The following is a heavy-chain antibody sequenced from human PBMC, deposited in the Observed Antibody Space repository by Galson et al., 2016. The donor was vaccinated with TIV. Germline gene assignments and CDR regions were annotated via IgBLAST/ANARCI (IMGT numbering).Heavy chain of an antibody. Sequence: SVKVSCKASGYTFTGYYMHWARQAPGQGLEWMGWINPDSGDTNYSQKFQGRVTMTRDTSINTAYMELSNLKSDDTAVYYCARDPSPVTTSPFDIWGQGTMVTVSS. J-gene: IGHJ3*02. V-gene: IGHV1-2*02. CDR1: GYTFTGYY. CDR2: INPDSGDT. CDR3: ARDPSPVTTSPFDI. D-gene: IGHD4-17*01.